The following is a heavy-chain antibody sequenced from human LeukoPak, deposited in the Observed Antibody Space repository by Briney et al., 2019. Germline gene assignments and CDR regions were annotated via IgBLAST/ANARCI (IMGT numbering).Heavy chain of an antibody. Sequence: EASVKVSCKASGYTFTSYYMHWVRQAPGRGLEWMGIINPSGGSTSYAQKFQGRVAMTRDTSTSTVYMELSSLRSEDTAVYYCARETIAAAGTQTWGQGTLVTVSS. CDR3: ARETIAAAGTQT. CDR2: INPSGGST. CDR1: GYTFTSYY. V-gene: IGHV1-46*01. D-gene: IGHD6-13*01. J-gene: IGHJ4*02.